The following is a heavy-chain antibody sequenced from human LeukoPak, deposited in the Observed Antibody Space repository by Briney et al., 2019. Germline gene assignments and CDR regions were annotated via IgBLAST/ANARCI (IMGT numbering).Heavy chain of an antibody. CDR2: IDRDGTST. CDR3: ATETSAWSAFDI. D-gene: IGHD6-19*01. V-gene: IGHV3-74*01. CDR1: GLTFSRQW. J-gene: IGHJ3*02. Sequence: PGGSLRLSCAASGLTFSRQWMFWVRQVPGKGLVWVSQIDRDGTSTGYADSVKGRLTISRDNAKNTLYLQMDSLRAEDTAVYYCATETSAWSAFDIWGQGTMVTVSA.